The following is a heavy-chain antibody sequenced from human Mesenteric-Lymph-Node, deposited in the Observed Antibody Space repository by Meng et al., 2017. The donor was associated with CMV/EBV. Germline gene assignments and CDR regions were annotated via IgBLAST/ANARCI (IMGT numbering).Heavy chain of an antibody. J-gene: IGHJ4*02. CDR1: GFSLSTSGVG. CDR3: AHSSGIAAAGPFYFDY. D-gene: IGHD6-13*01. CDR2: IYWDDDK. Sequence: QITLKESGPTLVKPTQTLTLTGTFAGFSLSTSGVGGGWIRQPPGKALEWLALIYWDDDKRYSPSLKSRLTITKDTSKNQVVLTMTNMDPVDTATYYCAHSSGIAAAGPFYFDYWGQGTLVTVSS. V-gene: IGHV2-5*02.